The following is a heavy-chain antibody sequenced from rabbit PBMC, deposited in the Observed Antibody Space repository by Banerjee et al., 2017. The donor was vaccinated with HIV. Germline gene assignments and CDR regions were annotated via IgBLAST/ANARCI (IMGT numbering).Heavy chain of an antibody. J-gene: IGHJ4*01. CDR3: ARGGNSGVAYPYTNNL. Sequence: QSLEESGGDLVKPGASLTLTCTASGFSFSSSYWICWVRQASGKGLEWIACIYAGSSGSTYYASWAKGRFTISKTSSTTVTLQMTSLTAADTATYFCARGGNSGVAYPYTNNLWGQGTLVTVS. V-gene: IGHV1S40*01. CDR2: IYAGSSGST. D-gene: IGHD6-1*01. CDR1: GFSFSSSYW.